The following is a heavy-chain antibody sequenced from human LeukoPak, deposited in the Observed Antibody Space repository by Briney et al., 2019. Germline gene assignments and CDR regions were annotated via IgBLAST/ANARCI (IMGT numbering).Heavy chain of an antibody. J-gene: IGHJ4*02. CDR2: FYYSGST. D-gene: IGHD3-3*01. CDR3: ARDFRGGYNFWSGYYTPYYFDY. Sequence: PSETLSLTCTVSGGSISSSSYYWGWIRQPPGKGLEWIGSFYYSGSTYHNPSLKSRVTISVDTSKNQFSLKLSSVTAADTAVYYCARDFRGGYNFWSGYYTPYYFDYWGQGTLVTVTS. CDR1: GGSISSSSYY. V-gene: IGHV4-39*07.